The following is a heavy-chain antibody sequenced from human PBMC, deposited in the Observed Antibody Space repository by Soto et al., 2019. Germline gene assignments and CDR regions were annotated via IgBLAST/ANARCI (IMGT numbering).Heavy chain of an antibody. CDR1: GGTFSSYA. J-gene: IGHJ6*02. V-gene: IGHV1-69*01. D-gene: IGHD6-13*01. CDR3: ARALEASAAGTLYYYYYGMDV. CDR2: IIPIFGTA. Sequence: QVQLVQSGAEVKKPGSSVKVSCKASGGTFSSYAISWVRQAPGQGLEWMGGIIPIFGTANYAQKFQGRVTITADESTSTAYMELSSLRSEDTAVYYCARALEASAAGTLYYYYYGMDVWGQGTTVTVSS.